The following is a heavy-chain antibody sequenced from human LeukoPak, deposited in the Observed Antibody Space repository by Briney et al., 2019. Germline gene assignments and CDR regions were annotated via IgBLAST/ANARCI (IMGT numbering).Heavy chain of an antibody. CDR3: ARVDYYDSSGYYPGFDP. CDR2: INPNSGGT. D-gene: IGHD3-22*01. V-gene: IGHV1-2*02. J-gene: IGHJ5*02. Sequence: ASVKVSCKASGYTFTGYYMHWVRHAPGQGLEWMGWINPNSGGTNYAQKFQGRVTMTRDTSISTAYMELNRLRSDGTAVYSCARVDYYDSSGYYPGFDPWGQGTLVTVSS. CDR1: GYTFTGYY.